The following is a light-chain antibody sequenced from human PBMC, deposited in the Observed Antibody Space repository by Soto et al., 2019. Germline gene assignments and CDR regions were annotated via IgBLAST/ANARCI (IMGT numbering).Light chain of an antibody. J-gene: IGKJ1*01. CDR3: MQGKHWPWT. Sequence: DVVMTQSPLSLPVTLGQPASISCRSSQSLVYSDGNTYLNWFQQRPGQSPRRLIYKVSNRDSGVPDRFSGSGSGTDFTLKISRGEAEDVGFYYCMQGKHWPWTFGQGTKVDIK. CDR1: QSLVYSDGNTY. V-gene: IGKV2-30*01. CDR2: KVS.